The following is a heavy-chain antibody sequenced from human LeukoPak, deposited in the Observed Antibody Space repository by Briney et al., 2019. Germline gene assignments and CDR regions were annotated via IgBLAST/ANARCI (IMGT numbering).Heavy chain of an antibody. CDR3: ARDLYSGYDWSWFDP. Sequence: SVKVSCTASGGTFSSYAISWVRQAPGQGLEWMGRIIPILGIANYAQKFQGRVTITADKSTSTAYMELSSLRSEDTAVYYCARDLYSGYDWSWFDPWGQGTLVTVSS. J-gene: IGHJ5*02. D-gene: IGHD5-12*01. CDR2: IIPILGIA. V-gene: IGHV1-69*04. CDR1: GGTFSSYA.